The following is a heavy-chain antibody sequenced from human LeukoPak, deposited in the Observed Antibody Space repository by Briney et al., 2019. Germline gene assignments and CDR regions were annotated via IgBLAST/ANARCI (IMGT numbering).Heavy chain of an antibody. Sequence: GGSLRLSCAASGFTFSSYEMNWVRQAPGKGLEWVSYISSSGSAIYYADSVKGRFTISRVNAKNSLYLQMSSLRAEDTAVYYCAREDQAFDIWGQGTMVTVSS. J-gene: IGHJ3*02. CDR2: ISSSGSAI. CDR1: GFTFSSYE. CDR3: AREDQAFDI. V-gene: IGHV3-48*03.